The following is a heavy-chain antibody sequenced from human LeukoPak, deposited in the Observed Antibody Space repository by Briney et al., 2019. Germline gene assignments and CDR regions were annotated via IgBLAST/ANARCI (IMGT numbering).Heavy chain of an antibody. Sequence: GGSLRLSCAASGFTFSSYAMSWVRQAPGKGLEWVSAISGSGGSTYYADSVKGRFTIPRDNSKNTLYLQMNSLRAEDTAVYYCAKSSTMYYYDSSGYGGAFDIWGQGTMVTVSS. CDR1: GFTFSSYA. D-gene: IGHD3-22*01. CDR3: AKSSTMYYYDSSGYGGAFDI. J-gene: IGHJ3*02. CDR2: ISGSGGST. V-gene: IGHV3-23*01.